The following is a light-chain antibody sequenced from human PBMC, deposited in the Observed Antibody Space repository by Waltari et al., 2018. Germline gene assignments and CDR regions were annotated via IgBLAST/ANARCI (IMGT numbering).Light chain of an antibody. J-gene: IGKJ2*03. V-gene: IGKV3-11*01. CDR2: GAS. CDR1: QSVSSY. CDR3: YQHSSGYS. Sequence: VILTQSPATLSLSPGERATLSCRASQSVSSYLAWYQHKPGQAPRLLIYGASSRATGIPDRFSGSGSGTDFTLTISSLEPEDVGVYHCYQHSSGYSFGQGTKVEIK.